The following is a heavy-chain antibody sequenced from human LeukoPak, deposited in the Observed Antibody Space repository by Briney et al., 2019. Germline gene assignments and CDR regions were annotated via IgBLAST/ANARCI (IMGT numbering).Heavy chain of an antibody. CDR1: GFTFSSYA. V-gene: IGHV3-23*01. D-gene: IGHD3-22*01. CDR2: ISGSGGST. Sequence: PGGSLRLSCAASGFTFSSYAMSWVRQAPGRGLEWVSAISGSGGSTYYADSVKGRFTISRDNSKNTLYLQMNSLRAEDTAVYYCAPRSGYLGYYFDYWGQGTLVTVSS. J-gene: IGHJ4*02. CDR3: APRSGYLGYYFDY.